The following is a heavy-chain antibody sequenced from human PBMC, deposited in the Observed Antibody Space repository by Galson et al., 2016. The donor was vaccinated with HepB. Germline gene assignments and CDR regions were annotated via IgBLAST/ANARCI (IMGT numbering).Heavy chain of an antibody. CDR1: GFTFSAYP. V-gene: IGHV3-74*01. CDR3: GRGSKYGFDM. CDR2: IFTDGSGT. Sequence: FLRLSCAASGFTFSAYPMHWVRQAPGKGLVWISRIFTDGSGTLYADSVKGRFTISRDNAKNTLFLQMNSLRADDTAVYYCGRGSKYGFDMWGQGTMVTVSS. J-gene: IGHJ3*02.